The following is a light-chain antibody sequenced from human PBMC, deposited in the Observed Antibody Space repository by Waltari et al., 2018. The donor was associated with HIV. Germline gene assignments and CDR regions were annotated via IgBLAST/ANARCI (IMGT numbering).Light chain of an antibody. Sequence: SYELTQPPSVSVSPGQPARITCSGDKLGDRYACWYQQRPGQSPVLVMYQDTKRPSGIPERFSGSNSGNTATLTISGTQAVDEADYYCQAWDSSTNVVFGGGTKLTVL. CDR2: QDT. V-gene: IGLV3-1*01. J-gene: IGLJ2*01. CDR3: QAWDSSTNVV. CDR1: KLGDRY.